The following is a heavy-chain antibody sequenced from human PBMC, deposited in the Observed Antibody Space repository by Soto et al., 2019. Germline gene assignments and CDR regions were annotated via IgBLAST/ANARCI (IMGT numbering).Heavy chain of an antibody. J-gene: IGHJ5*02. CDR3: AKDAHGDYVGWFDP. D-gene: IGHD4-17*01. CDR1: GFTFDDYA. CDR2: TSWNSGSI. Sequence: GGSLRLSCAASGFTFDDYAMHWVRQAPGKGLEWVSGTSWNSGSIGYADSVKGRFTISRDNAKNSLYLQMNSLRAEDTALYYCAKDAHGDYVGWFDPWGQGTLVTVSS. V-gene: IGHV3-9*01.